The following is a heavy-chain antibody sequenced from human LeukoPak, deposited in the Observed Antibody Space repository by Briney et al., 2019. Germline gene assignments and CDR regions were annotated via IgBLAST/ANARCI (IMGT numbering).Heavy chain of an antibody. V-gene: IGHV3-15*05. CDR1: GFTFSNAW. D-gene: IGHD2-8*01. J-gene: IGHJ3*02. CDR3: ATGLYGAFDI. Sequence: GGSLRLSCAASGFTFSNAWMSWVRQAPGKGLEWVGRIKTKIDGGTTDYVEPVKGRFTISRDDSKNTLYLQMNSLKTEDTAVYYCATGLYGAFDIWGQGTMVTVSS. CDR2: IKTKIDGGTT.